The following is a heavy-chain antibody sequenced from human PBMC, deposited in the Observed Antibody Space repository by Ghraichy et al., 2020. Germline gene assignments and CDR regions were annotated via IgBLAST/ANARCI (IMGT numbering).Heavy chain of an antibody. D-gene: IGHD1-26*01. CDR1: GYPFPNYG. V-gene: IGHV1-18*04. Sequence: ASVKVSCKASGYPFPNYGISGVRQPPDKGFGGRVWISTAEGRKNFAKSFQGRVIWTTDTFTSTPYMELKSLRSDDTAVYYCARDWDGVEDWFDPWGQGTLVTVSS. J-gene: IGHJ5*02. CDR2: ISTAEGRK. CDR3: ARDWDGVEDWFDP.